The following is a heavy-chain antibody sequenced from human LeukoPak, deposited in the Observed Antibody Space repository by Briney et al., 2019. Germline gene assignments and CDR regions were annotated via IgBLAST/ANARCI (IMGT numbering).Heavy chain of an antibody. CDR3: ARRDGYNDFDY. CDR1: GYTFTSYD. D-gene: IGHD5-24*01. V-gene: IGHV1-8*01. J-gene: IGHJ4*02. Sequence: WASVKVSCKASGYTFTSYDINWVRQATGQGLEWMGWMNPNSGNTGYAQKFQGRVTITRNTSISTAYMELSSLRSEDTAVYYCARRDGYNDFDYWGQGTLVTVSS. CDR2: MNPNSGNT.